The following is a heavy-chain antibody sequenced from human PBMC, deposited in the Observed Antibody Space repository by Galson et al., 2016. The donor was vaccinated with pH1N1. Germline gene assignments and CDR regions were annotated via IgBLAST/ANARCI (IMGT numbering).Heavy chain of an antibody. V-gene: IGHV3-23*01. CDR1: GSNSDYN. CDR2: ISGSGGRK. Sequence: SLRLSCAASGSNSDYNMNWVRLAPGKGLEWVSSISGSGGRKHYADSVQGRFIISRDNSKNTLYLQMSSLRAEDTGVYYCVRGMNVWGQGTTVTVSS. CDR3: VRGMNV. J-gene: IGHJ6*02.